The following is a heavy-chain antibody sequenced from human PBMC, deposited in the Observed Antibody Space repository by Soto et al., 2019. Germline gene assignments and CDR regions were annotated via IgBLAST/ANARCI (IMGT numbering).Heavy chain of an antibody. CDR1: GGSISRYY. CDR3: ARGIVGATQDY. V-gene: IGHV4-59*01. CDR2: IYYSGST. J-gene: IGHJ4*02. Sequence: PSETLSLTCTVSGGSISRYYWSWIRQPPGKGLEWIGYIYYSGSTNYNPSLKSRVTISVDTSKNQFSLKLSSVTAADTAVYYCARGIVGATQDYWGQGTLVTVSS. D-gene: IGHD1-26*01.